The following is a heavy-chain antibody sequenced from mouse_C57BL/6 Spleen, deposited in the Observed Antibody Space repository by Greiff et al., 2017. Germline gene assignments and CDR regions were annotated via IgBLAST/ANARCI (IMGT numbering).Heavy chain of an antibody. CDR2: IDPEDGDT. V-gene: IGHV14-2*01. J-gene: IGHJ4*01. CDR3: ASFARPYYAMDY. CDR1: GFNITDYY. Sequence: VQLQQSGAELVKPGASVKLSCTASGFNITDYYMHWVKQRTEQGLEWIGRIDPEDGDTKYAPKFQGKAPITADTSSNTAYLQLSSLTSEDAAVYYCASFARPYYAMDYWGQGTSVTVSS.